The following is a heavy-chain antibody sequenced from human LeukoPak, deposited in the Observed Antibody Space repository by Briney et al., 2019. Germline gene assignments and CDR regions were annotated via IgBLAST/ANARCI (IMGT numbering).Heavy chain of an antibody. CDR2: IYYSGST. V-gene: IGHV4-39*01. Sequence: SETLSLTCAVSGGSISSSNWWSWVRPPPGKGLEWIGSIYYSGSTYYNPSLKSRVTISVDTSKNQFSLKLSSVTAADTAVYYCARSGIVVVPAATHAFDIWGQGTMVTVSS. J-gene: IGHJ3*02. CDR1: GGSISSSNW. CDR3: ARSGIVVVPAATHAFDI. D-gene: IGHD2-2*01.